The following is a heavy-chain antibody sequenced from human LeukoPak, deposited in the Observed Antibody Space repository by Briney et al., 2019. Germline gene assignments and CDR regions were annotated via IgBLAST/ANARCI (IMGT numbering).Heavy chain of an antibody. D-gene: IGHD3-10*01. CDR3: AKDAYYYGSGRGYFDY. CDR2: ISGSGGST. J-gene: IGHJ4*02. Sequence: PGGPLRLSCAASGFTFSSYAMSWVRQAPGKGLEWVSAISGSGGSTYYADSVKGRFTISRDNSKNTLYLQMNSLRAEDTAVYYCAKDAYYYGSGRGYFDYWGQGTLVTVSS. CDR1: GFTFSSYA. V-gene: IGHV3-23*01.